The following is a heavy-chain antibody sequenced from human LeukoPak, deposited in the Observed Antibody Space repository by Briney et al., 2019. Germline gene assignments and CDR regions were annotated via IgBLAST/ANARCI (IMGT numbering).Heavy chain of an antibody. CDR3: ARKGTGEPSDY. V-gene: IGHV1-18*01. J-gene: IGHJ4*02. D-gene: IGHD3-16*01. CDR2: ISAYNGNT. Sequence: VSVKVSCKASGYTFTSYGTRRVRQAPGHGLEWMGWISAYNGNTNYAQKLQGRVTMTRDTSISTAYMELSRLRSDDTAVYYCARKGTGEPSDYWGQGTLVTVSS. CDR1: GYTFTSYG.